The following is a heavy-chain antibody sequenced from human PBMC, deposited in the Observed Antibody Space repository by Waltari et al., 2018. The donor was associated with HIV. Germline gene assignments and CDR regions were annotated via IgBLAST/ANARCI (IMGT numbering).Heavy chain of an antibody. CDR1: GGSIGSYY. CDR2: IHYSGST. V-gene: IGHV4-59*01. J-gene: IGHJ3*02. D-gene: IGHD3-22*01. CDR3: ARWATYYDGFDI. Sequence: QVQLQESGPGLAKPSETLSLTCPVSGGSIGSYYWSWIRRPPGKGLEWIGDIHYSGSTKFNPSLKSRVSTSVDTSNNQFSLRLTSVTPADTAVYYCARWATYYDGFDIWGQGTMVTVSS.